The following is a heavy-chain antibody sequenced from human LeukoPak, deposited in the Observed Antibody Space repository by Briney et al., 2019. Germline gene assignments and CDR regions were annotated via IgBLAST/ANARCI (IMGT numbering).Heavy chain of an antibody. Sequence: GGSLRLSCAASGFTFSSYEMNWVRQAPGKGLEWVSYISSSGSTIYYADSVKGRFTISRDNAKNSLYLQMNSLRAEDTALYHCARDSVPAAAGLFDYWGQGTLVTVSS. CDR1: GFTFSSYE. D-gene: IGHD6-13*01. CDR2: ISSSGSTI. CDR3: ARDSVPAAAGLFDY. V-gene: IGHV3-48*03. J-gene: IGHJ4*02.